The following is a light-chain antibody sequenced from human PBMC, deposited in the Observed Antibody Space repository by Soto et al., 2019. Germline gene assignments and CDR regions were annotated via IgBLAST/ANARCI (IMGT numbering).Light chain of an antibody. CDR1: QTIARY. CDR2: TTS. CDR3: QQGYDIPLT. J-gene: IGKJ5*01. Sequence: DIQMTQSPSSLSASVGDRVSITCRASQTIARYLNWFQQKPGEAPKLLIYTTSTLQSGVPSRFSGSGSGTDFTLTINSLQREDFATYYCQQGYDIPLTFGQGTRLEIK. V-gene: IGKV1-39*01.